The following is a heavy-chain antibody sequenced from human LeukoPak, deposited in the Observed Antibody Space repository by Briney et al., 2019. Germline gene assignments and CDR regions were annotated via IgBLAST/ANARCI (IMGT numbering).Heavy chain of an antibody. CDR2: IYYSGST. CDR1: GGPISSYY. Sequence: SETLSLTCTVSGGPISSYYWSWIRQPPGKGLEWIGYIYYSGSTNYNPSLKSRVTISVDTSKNQFSLKLSSVTAADTAVYYCARQVDCSSTSCYVLEPYFDYWGQGTLVTVSS. D-gene: IGHD2-2*01. J-gene: IGHJ4*02. V-gene: IGHV4-59*01. CDR3: ARQVDCSSTSCYVLEPYFDY.